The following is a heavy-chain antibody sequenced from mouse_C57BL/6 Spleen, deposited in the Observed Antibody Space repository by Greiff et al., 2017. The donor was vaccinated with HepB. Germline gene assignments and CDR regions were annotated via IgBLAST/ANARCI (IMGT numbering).Heavy chain of an antibody. Sequence: VQLQQSGPGLVKPSQSLSLTCSVTGYSITSGYYWNWIRQFPGNNLEWMGYISYDGSNNYNPSLKNRISITRDTSKNQFFLKLNSVTTEDTATYYCAREGLYGSSSPWFAYWGQGTLVTVSA. CDR1: GYSITSGYY. CDR2: ISYDGSN. V-gene: IGHV3-6*01. D-gene: IGHD1-1*01. CDR3: AREGLYGSSSPWFAY. J-gene: IGHJ3*01.